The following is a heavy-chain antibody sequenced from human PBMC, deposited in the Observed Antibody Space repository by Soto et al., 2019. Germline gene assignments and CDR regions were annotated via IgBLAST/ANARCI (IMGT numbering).Heavy chain of an antibody. CDR2: IIPILGTA. J-gene: IGHJ4*02. D-gene: IGHD1-26*01. V-gene: IGHV1-69*01. Sequence: QVQLVQSGAEVKKPGSSVKVSCKASGGTLNNYAISWVRQAPGQGLEWMGGIIPILGTAKYAQKFQGRVTITADESTNTAYMELSILRSEDTAVYYCARDHSLVGGTYYFDYWGQGTLVIVSS. CDR3: ARDHSLVGGTYYFDY. CDR1: GGTLNNYA.